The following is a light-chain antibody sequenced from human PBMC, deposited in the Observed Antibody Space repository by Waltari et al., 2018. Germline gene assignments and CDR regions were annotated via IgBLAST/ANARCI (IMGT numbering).Light chain of an antibody. CDR2: DVD. CDR3: CSYAGSNTLV. V-gene: IGLV2-23*02. Sequence: QSTLTQPASVSGSPGQSVTISCTGTIGAVGGYKYVSWYQQYPGKVPKLIIHDVDERPSGVSNRFFGSKSDNTASLTISGLQAEDEADYYCCSYAGSNTLVFGGGTKLTVL. J-gene: IGLJ2*01. CDR1: IGAVGGYKY.